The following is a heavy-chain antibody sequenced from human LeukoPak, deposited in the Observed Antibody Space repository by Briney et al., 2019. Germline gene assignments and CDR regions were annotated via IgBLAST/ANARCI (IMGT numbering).Heavy chain of an antibody. D-gene: IGHD2-2*01. Sequence: ASVKVSCKASGYTFTGYYMHWVRQAPGQGLEWMGWISAYNGNTNYAQKLQGRVTMTTDTSTSTAYMELRSLRSDDTAVYYCARSHRYCSSTSCAKGPMGVWGKGTTVTVSS. V-gene: IGHV1-18*04. CDR3: ARSHRYCSSTSCAKGPMGV. CDR2: ISAYNGNT. J-gene: IGHJ6*03. CDR1: GYTFTGYY.